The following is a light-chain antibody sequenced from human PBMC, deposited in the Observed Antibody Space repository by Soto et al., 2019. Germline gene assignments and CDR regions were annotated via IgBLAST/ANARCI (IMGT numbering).Light chain of an antibody. J-gene: IGKJ2*01. CDR3: QQYYETPPYT. Sequence: DIVMTQSPDSLAVSLGERATINSKSSQSIFYSSNNKNYLAWYQQKPGHPPKLLIYWASTRESGVPDRFSGSGSGTDFTLTISSLQAEDVAVYYCQQYYETPPYTFGQGTKLEIK. CDR1: QSIFYSSNNKNY. CDR2: WAS. V-gene: IGKV4-1*01.